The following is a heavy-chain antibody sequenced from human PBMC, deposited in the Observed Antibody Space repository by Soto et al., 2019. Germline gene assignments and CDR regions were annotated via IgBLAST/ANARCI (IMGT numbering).Heavy chain of an antibody. CDR1: GYAFTTYS. J-gene: IGHJ4*02. CDR2: ISAHNGNT. D-gene: IGHD1-1*01. CDR3: ARGRYGDY. V-gene: IGHV1-18*01. Sequence: QVHLVQSGAEVKKPGASVKVSGKGSGYAFTTYSITWVRQAPGQGLEWMGWISAHNGNTNYAQKLQGRVTVTRDTTTSTSYMELRSLRSDETAVYYWARGRYGDYWGQGALVTVSS.